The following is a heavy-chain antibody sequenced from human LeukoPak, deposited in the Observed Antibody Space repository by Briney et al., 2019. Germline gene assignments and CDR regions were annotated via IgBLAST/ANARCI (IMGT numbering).Heavy chain of an antibody. V-gene: IGHV1-8*01. CDR2: MNPNSGNT. CDR3: ARGGNTYDILTGYLTLGSTQNWFDP. Sequence: GASVKVSCKASGYTFTSYDINWVRQATGQGLEWMGWMNPNSGNTGYAQKFQGRVTMTRNTSISTAYMELSSLRSEDTAVYYCARGGNTYDILTGYLTLGSTQNWFDPWGQGTLVTVSS. D-gene: IGHD3-9*01. J-gene: IGHJ5*02. CDR1: GYTFTSYD.